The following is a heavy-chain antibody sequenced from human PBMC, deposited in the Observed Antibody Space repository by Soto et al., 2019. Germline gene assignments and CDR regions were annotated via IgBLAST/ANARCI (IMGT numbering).Heavy chain of an antibody. CDR1: GGTFSSYA. J-gene: IGHJ6*02. Sequence: SVKVSCKASGGTFSSYAISWVRQAPGQGLEWMGGIIPIFGTANYAQKFQGRVTITADESTSTAYMELSSLRSEDTAVYYCARGAWDDYSGTNYGMDVWGQGTTVTVSS. CDR2: IIPIFGTA. D-gene: IGHD4-4*01. CDR3: ARGAWDDYSGTNYGMDV. V-gene: IGHV1-69*13.